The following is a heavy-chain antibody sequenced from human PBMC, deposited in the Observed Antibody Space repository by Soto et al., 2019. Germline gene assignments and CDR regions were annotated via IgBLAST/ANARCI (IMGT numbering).Heavy chain of an antibody. CDR1: SGSISSSSYY. V-gene: IGHV4-39*01. CDR3: ARHRTSEMGITIFGVVIKSAPFDY. Sequence: SDTLSLTCTVSSGSISSSSYYWGWIRQPPGKGLEWIGSIYYSGSTYYNPSLKSRVTISVDTSKNQFSLKLSSVTAADTAVYYCARHRTSEMGITIFGVVIKSAPFDYWGQGTLVTISS. J-gene: IGHJ4*02. D-gene: IGHD3-3*01. CDR2: IYYSGST.